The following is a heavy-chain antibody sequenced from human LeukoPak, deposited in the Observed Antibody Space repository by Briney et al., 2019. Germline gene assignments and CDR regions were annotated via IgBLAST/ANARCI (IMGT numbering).Heavy chain of an antibody. V-gene: IGHV3-30*04. CDR3: AREWELPQFDY. CDR2: ISYDGSNK. CDR1: GFTFSSYA. J-gene: IGHJ4*02. D-gene: IGHD1-26*01. Sequence: AGGSLRLSCAASGFTFSSYAMHWVRQAPGKGLEWVAVISYDGSNKYYADSVKGRFTISRDNSKNTLYLQINSLRAEDTAVYYCAREWELPQFDYWGQGTLVTVSS.